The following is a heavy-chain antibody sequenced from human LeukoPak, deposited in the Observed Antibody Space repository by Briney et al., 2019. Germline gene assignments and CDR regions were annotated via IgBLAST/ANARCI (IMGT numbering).Heavy chain of an antibody. CDR2: IYYSGST. J-gene: IGHJ4*02. Sequence: SETLSLTCTVSGGSISSYYWSWIRQPPGKGLEWIGYIYYSGSTNYNPSLKSRVTISVDTSKNQFSLKLSSVTAADTAVYYCARVCDSSGYYPVYYFDYWGQGTLVTVSS. D-gene: IGHD3-22*01. V-gene: IGHV4-59*12. CDR1: GGSISSYY. CDR3: ARVCDSSGYYPVYYFDY.